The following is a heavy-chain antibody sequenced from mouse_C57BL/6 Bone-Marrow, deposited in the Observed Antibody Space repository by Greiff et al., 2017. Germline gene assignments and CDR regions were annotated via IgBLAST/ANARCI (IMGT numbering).Heavy chain of an antibody. CDR3: ARDGPIYYYGSSYGGDY. CDR2: ISYDGSN. D-gene: IGHD1-1*01. V-gene: IGHV3-6*01. Sequence: ESGPGLVKPSQSLSLTCSVTGYSITSGYYWNWIRQFPGNKLEWMGYISYDGSNNYNPSLKNRISITRDTSKNQFFLKLNSVTTEDTATYYCARDGPIYYYGSSYGGDYWGQGTSVTVSS. J-gene: IGHJ4*01. CDR1: GYSITSGYY.